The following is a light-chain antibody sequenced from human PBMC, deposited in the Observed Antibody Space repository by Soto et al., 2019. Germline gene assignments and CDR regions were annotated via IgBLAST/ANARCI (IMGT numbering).Light chain of an antibody. CDR2: GAS. Sequence: ESVLTQSPGTLSLSPGERATLSCRASQSVSSSYLAWYQQKPGQAPRLLIYGASSRATSIPDRFSGSGSGTDFTLTISRLEPEDFAVYYCQQYGSSLPWTFGQGTKVDIK. V-gene: IGKV3-20*01. CDR1: QSVSSSY. CDR3: QQYGSSLPWT. J-gene: IGKJ1*01.